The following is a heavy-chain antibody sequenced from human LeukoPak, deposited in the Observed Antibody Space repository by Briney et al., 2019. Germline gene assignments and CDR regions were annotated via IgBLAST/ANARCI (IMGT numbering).Heavy chain of an antibody. Sequence: ASVTVSCKASGYTFSGYYIHWVRQAPGQGLEWMGRINPNNGGTNYAQKFQGRATMTRDMSMSTAYMELSRLRSDDTAVYYCAGEDNSSGYRPFDIWGQGTMVTVPS. CDR1: GYTFSGYY. J-gene: IGHJ3*02. D-gene: IGHD3-22*01. V-gene: IGHV1-2*06. CDR2: INPNNGGT. CDR3: AGEDNSSGYRPFDI.